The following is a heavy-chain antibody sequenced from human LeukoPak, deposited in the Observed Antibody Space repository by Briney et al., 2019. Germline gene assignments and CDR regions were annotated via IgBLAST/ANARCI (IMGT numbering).Heavy chain of an antibody. V-gene: IGHV4-34*01. J-gene: IGHJ4*02. CDR1: GGSFSGYY. D-gene: IGHD3-22*01. Sequence: SETLSLTCAVYGGSFSGYYWSWIRQPPGKGLEWIGEINHSGSTNYNPSLKSRVTISVDTSKNQFSLKLSSVTAADTAVYYCASTGYYPRGWGQGTLVTVSS. CDR2: INHSGST. CDR3: ASTGYYPRG.